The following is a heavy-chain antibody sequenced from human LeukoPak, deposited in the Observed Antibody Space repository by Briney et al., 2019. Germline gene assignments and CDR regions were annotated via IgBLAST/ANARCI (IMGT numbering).Heavy chain of an antibody. CDR2: INHSGST. D-gene: IGHD3-10*01. J-gene: IGHJ4*02. Sequence: PSETLSLTCAVYGGSFSGYYWSWIRQPPGKGLEWIGEINHSGSTNYNPYLKSRVTISVDTSKNQFSLKLSSVTAADTAVYYCARGGVDYYGSGSYYKRKYYFDYWGQGTLVTVSS. CDR3: ARGGVDYYGSGSYYKRKYYFDY. CDR1: GGSFSGYY. V-gene: IGHV4-34*01.